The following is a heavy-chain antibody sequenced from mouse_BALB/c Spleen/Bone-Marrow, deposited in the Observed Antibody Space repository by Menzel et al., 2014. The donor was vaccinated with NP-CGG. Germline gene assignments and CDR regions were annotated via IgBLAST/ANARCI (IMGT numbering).Heavy chain of an antibody. D-gene: IGHD1-1*01. CDR2: IDPYYGGT. Sequence: VQLKHSGPELEKPGASVKISRKASGYSFTGYNMNWVKQSDGRSLEWIGNIDPYYGGTSYNQKFRGKATLTVDKSSSTAYMQLTSLTSEDSAVYYCARNHFGSNSLGYWGQGTLVTVSA. J-gene: IGHJ3*01. CDR1: GYSFTGYN. V-gene: IGHV1S135*01. CDR3: ARNHFGSNSLGY.